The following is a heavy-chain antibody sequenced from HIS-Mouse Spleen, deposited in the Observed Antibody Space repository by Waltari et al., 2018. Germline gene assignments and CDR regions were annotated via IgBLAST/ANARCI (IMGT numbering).Heavy chain of an antibody. V-gene: IGHV3-30*18. Sequence: QVQLVESGGGVVQPGRSLRPPCAAAGCTFRSYGMHWVRQAQGKGLEWVAVISYDGSNKYYADSVKGRFTISRDNSKNTLYLQMNSLRAEDTAVYYCAKDKHHAFDYWGQGTLVTVSS. J-gene: IGHJ4*02. CDR2: ISYDGSNK. CDR3: AKDKHHAFDY. CDR1: GCTFRSYG.